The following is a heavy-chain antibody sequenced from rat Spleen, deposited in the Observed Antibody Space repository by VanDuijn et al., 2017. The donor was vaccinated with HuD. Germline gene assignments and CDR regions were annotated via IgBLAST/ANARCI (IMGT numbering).Heavy chain of an antibody. J-gene: IGHJ2*01. D-gene: IGHD1-12*03. V-gene: IGHV2S61*01. CDR2: IWGNGNT. CDR3: AXXYYXDXYYXXX. CDR1: GFSLSSHG. Sequence: QVQLKESGPGLVQPSQTLSLTCTVSGFSLSSHGVIWVRQPPGKGLEWMGVIWGNGNTNYSSALKSRLSISRDTSKSQVFLKMXNLQTEDTAXXXCAXXYYXDXYYXXXWGQGVXVTVSS.